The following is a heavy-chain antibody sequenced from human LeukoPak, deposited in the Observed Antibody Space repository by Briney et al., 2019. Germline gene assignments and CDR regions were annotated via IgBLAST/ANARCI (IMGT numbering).Heavy chain of an antibody. CDR3: ARRYYDSSGSFFDY. CDR2: ISSSSYI. Sequence: PGGSLRLSCAASGFTFSSYSMNWVRQAPGKGLEWVSSISSSSYIYYADSVKGRFTISRDNAKNPLYLQMNSLRAEDTAVYYCARRYYDSSGSFFDYWGQGTLVTVSS. V-gene: IGHV3-21*01. CDR1: GFTFSSYS. D-gene: IGHD3-22*01. J-gene: IGHJ4*02.